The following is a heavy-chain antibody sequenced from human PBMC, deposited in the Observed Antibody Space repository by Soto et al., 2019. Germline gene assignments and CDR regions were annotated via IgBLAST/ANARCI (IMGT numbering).Heavy chain of an antibody. CDR2: ISGYDGNT. J-gene: IGHJ4*02. CDR3: ARDRGRSCSGGTCPFDY. CDR1: GYTFINYG. V-gene: IGHV1-18*01. D-gene: IGHD2-15*01. Sequence: QVQLVQSGAEVKKPGASVKVSCKPSGYTFINYGITWVRQAPGQGLEWMGWISGYDGNTNYAPKLQGRVTMTRDTSTSTVYMELRSLRADDTAVYYCARDRGRSCSGGTCPFDYWGQGTLVTVSS.